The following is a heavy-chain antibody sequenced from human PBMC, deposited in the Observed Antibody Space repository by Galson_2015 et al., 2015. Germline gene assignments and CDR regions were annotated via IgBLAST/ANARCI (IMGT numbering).Heavy chain of an antibody. Sequence: SLRLSCAASGFTFSGSAMHWVRQASGKGLEWVGRIRSKANSYATAYAASVKGRFTISRDDSKNTAYLQMNSLKTEDTAVYYCTRQGSYDYIWGRSPFDIWGQGTMVTVSS. D-gene: IGHD3-16*01. CDR3: TRQGSYDYIWGRSPFDI. J-gene: IGHJ3*02. CDR1: GFTFSGSA. V-gene: IGHV3-73*01. CDR2: IRSKANSYAT.